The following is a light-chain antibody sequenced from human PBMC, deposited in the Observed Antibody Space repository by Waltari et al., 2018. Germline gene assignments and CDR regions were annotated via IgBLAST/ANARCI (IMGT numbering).Light chain of an antibody. CDR1: SSDVGKYNL. Sequence: QSALTQPASVSGSPGQSITISCTGTSSDVGKYNLVSWYQQHPGQAPKLMIYEGSQRPSGVSDRFAGAKSGNTASLTISGLQAEDEADYYCFSYAGRATGVFGGGTKLTFL. CDR3: FSYAGRATGV. V-gene: IGLV2-23*01. CDR2: EGS. J-gene: IGLJ2*01.